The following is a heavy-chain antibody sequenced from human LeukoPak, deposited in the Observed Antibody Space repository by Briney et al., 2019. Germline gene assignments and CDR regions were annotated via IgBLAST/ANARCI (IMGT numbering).Heavy chain of an antibody. CDR3: AKVRYFGPSAFDI. J-gene: IGHJ3*02. Sequence: GGSLRLSCAASGFTFRNYGMHWVRQAPGKGLDWVAVISYDGSNKYYADSVKGRFTISRDNSRNTLYLQMNSLRAEDTAVYYCAKVRYFGPSAFDIWGQGTMVTVSS. CDR1: GFTFRNYG. V-gene: IGHV3-30*18. CDR2: ISYDGSNK. D-gene: IGHD3-9*01.